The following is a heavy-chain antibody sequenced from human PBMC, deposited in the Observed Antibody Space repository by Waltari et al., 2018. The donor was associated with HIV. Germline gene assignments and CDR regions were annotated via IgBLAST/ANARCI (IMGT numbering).Heavy chain of an antibody. D-gene: IGHD1-7*01. CDR2: IYYRGST. CDR1: GDSVGDSRYY. V-gene: IGHV4-39*07. CDR3: ARGRNWNYPSQFDY. Sequence: QPQLQESGPGLVKPSESLSLTCTVSGDSVGDSRYYWGWIRQPPGKGLECIGGIYYRGSTYYNPSLKSRVTISLDTSKNQFSLTLSSVADADTAVYYCARGRNWNYPSQFDYWGQGTLVTVSS. J-gene: IGHJ4*02.